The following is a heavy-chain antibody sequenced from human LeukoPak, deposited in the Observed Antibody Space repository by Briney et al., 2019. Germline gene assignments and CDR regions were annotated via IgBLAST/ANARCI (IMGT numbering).Heavy chain of an antibody. CDR3: ARIETVADAFDI. J-gene: IGHJ3*02. Sequence: GMSLRLSCAASGFTFNVYGIHWVRQAPGKGLEWVAVIWNDGSNKYYADSVKGRFTISRDNSKDTLYLQMNSLRVEDTAVYYCARIETVADAFDIWGQGTLVTVSS. CDR1: GFTFNVYG. CDR2: IWNDGSNK. D-gene: IGHD1-1*01. V-gene: IGHV3-33*01.